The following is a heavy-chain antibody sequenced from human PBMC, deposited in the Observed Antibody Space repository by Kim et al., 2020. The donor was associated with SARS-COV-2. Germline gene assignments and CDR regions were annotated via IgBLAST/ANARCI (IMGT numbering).Heavy chain of an antibody. J-gene: IGHJ2*01. Sequence: NHPDPVKGRLTISREDAKNSLYLQMTSLKTEDTSVYYCTTMMPRPRWYFDLWGRGTLVTVSS. CDR3: TTMMPRPRWYFDL. D-gene: IGHD2-2*01. V-gene: IGHV3-15*06.